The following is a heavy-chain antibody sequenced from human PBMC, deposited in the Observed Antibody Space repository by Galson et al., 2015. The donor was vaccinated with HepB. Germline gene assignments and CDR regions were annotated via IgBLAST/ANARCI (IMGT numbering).Heavy chain of an antibody. CDR3: ARSDERFGELGDYYYYGMDV. D-gene: IGHD3-10*01. CDR2: IWYDGSNK. Sequence: SLRLSCAASGFTFSSYGMHWVRQAPGKGLEWVAVIWYDGSNKYYADSVKGRFTISRDNSKNTLYLQMNSLRAEDTAVYYCARSDERFGELGDYYYYGMDVWGQGTTVTVSS. V-gene: IGHV3-33*01. CDR1: GFTFSSYG. J-gene: IGHJ6*02.